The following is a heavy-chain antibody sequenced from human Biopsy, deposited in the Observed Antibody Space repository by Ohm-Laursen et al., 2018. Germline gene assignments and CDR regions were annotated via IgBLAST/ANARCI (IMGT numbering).Heavy chain of an antibody. CDR1: RNTFATYH. J-gene: IGHJ6*02. CDR3: ARAGVGSDGTDSYYYGMDV. CDR2: ISPSGATT. V-gene: IGHV1-46*01. Sequence: ASVKASCKASRNTFATYHIHWVRQAPGQGLERMGGISPSGATTSFSQKFQGRITMTRDTSTGTVYMDLNSLGSEDTAVYYCARAGVGSDGTDSYYYGMDVWGPGTTVTVSS. D-gene: IGHD5-24*01.